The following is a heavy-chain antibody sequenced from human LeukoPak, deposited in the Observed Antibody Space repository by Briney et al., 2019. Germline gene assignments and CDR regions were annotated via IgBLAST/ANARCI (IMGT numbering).Heavy chain of an antibody. D-gene: IGHD3-10*01. V-gene: IGHV4-38-2*02. CDR2: IYYSGST. CDR1: GYSISSGYY. Sequence: SETLSLTCTVSGYSISSGYYWGWIRQPPGKGLEWIGSIYYSGSTYYNPSLKSRVTISVDTSKNQFSLKLSSVTAADTAVYYCARVLAMVRGVPNWFDPWGQGTLVTVSS. CDR3: ARVLAMVRGVPNWFDP. J-gene: IGHJ5*02.